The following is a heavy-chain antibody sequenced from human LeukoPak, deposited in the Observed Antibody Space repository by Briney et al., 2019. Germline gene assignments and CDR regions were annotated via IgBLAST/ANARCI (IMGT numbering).Heavy chain of an antibody. D-gene: IGHD2/OR15-2a*01. CDR1: GVSISSYY. Sequence: PSETLSLTCSVSGVSISSYYWSWIRQPAGKGLEWIGRIYTSGYINYNPSLKSRVSISVDKSKNQFSLKVTSVTAADTAVYYCAKDNRAFYDYYYHYYLDVWGKGTTVAVSS. CDR3: AKDNRAFYDYYYHYYLDV. J-gene: IGHJ6*03. CDR2: IYTSGYI. V-gene: IGHV4-4*07.